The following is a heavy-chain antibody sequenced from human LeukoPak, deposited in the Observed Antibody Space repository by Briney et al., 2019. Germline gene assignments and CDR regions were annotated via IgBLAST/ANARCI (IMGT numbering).Heavy chain of an antibody. CDR3: ARQGSGNYELPDY. CDR2: IYHSGST. V-gene: IGHV4-30-2*01. D-gene: IGHD3-10*01. Sequence: SETLSLTCAVSGGSISSGGYSWSWIRQPPGKGLEWIGYIYHSGSTYYNPSLKSRVTISVDRSKNQFSLRLSSVTAADTAMYYCARQGSGNYELPDYWGQGTLVTVSS. CDR1: GGSISSGGYS. J-gene: IGHJ4*02.